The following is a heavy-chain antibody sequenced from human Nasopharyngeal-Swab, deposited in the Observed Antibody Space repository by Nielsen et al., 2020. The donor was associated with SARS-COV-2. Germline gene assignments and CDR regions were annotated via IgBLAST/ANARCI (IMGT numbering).Heavy chain of an antibody. CDR3: AKDFSLSAFMVADMGFDY. Sequence: ETLSLTCAASGFTFSSYAMSWVRQAPGKGLEWVSAISGSGGSTYYADSVKGRFIISRDNSKNTLYLQMNSLRAEDTAVYYCAKDFSLSAFMVADMGFDYWGQGTLVTVSS. CDR1: GFTFSSYA. D-gene: IGHD2/OR15-2a*01. V-gene: IGHV3-23*01. J-gene: IGHJ4*02. CDR2: ISGSGGST.